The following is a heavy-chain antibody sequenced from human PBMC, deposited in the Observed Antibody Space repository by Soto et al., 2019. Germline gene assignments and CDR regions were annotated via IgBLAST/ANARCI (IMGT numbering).Heavy chain of an antibody. J-gene: IGHJ4*02. CDR3: AADPLTGYYVDY. D-gene: IGHD3-9*01. CDR2: IVVGSGNT. Sequence: SVKVSCKASGFTFTSSAVQWVRQARGQRLEWIGWIVVGSGNTNYAQKFQERVTITRDMSTSTAYMELSSLRSEDTAVYYCAADPLTGYYVDYWGQGTLVTVS. CDR1: GFTFTSSA. V-gene: IGHV1-58*01.